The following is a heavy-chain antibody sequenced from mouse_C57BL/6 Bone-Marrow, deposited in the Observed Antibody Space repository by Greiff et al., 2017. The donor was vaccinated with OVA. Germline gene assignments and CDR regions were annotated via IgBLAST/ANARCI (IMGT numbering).Heavy chain of an antibody. Sequence: EVKLVESGGDLVKPGGSLKLSCAASGFTFSSYGMSWARQTPDKRLEWVATISSGGSYTYYPDSVKGRFTISRDNAKNTLYLQMSSLKSEDTAMYYCANPFAYWGQGTLVTVSA. V-gene: IGHV5-6*01. J-gene: IGHJ3*01. CDR2: ISSGGSYT. CDR1: GFTFSSYG. CDR3: ANPFAY.